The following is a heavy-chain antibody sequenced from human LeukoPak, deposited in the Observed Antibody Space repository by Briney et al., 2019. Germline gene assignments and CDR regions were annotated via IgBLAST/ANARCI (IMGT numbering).Heavy chain of an antibody. V-gene: IGHV3-7*01. CDR2: IKQDGSEK. D-gene: IGHD5-18*01. CDR1: GFTFSSYW. CDR3: ARNSWIQLFSTTYYFDY. Sequence: GGSLRLSCAASGFTFSSYWMSWVRQAPGKGLEWVANIKQDGSEKYYVDSVKGRFTISRDNAKNSLYLQMNSLRAEDTAVYYCARNSWIQLFSTTYYFDYWAREPWSPSPQ. J-gene: IGHJ4*02.